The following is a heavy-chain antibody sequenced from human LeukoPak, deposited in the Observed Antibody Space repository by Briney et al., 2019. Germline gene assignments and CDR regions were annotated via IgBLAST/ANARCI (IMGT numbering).Heavy chain of an antibody. CDR2: MNPNSGNT. CDR1: GYTFTSYD. J-gene: IGHJ4*02. V-gene: IGHV1-8*01. D-gene: IGHD5-12*01. CDR3: ARVDSGYDGHDY. Sequence: ASVKVSCKASGYTFTSYDINWVRQATGQGLEWMGWMNPNSGNTGYAQKFQGRVTMTRNTSINTAYMELSSLRSEDTAVYYCARVDSGYDGHDYWGQGTLSPSPQ.